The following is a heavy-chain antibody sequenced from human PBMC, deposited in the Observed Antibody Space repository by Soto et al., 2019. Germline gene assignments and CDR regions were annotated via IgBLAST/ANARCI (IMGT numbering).Heavy chain of an antibody. CDR2: IIPIFGTA. CDR3: ASTKVVVAATLEYYYYGMDV. D-gene: IGHD2-15*01. J-gene: IGHJ6*02. V-gene: IGHV1-69*13. CDR1: GGTFSSYA. Sequence: SLKVSCKASGGTFSSYAISWVRQAPGQGLEWMGGIIPIFGTANYAQKFQGRVTITADESTSTAYMELSSLRSEDTAVYYCASTKVVVAATLEYYYYGMDVWGQGTTVTVSS.